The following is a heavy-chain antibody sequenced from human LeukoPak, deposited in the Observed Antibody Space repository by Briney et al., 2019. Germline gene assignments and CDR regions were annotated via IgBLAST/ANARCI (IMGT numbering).Heavy chain of an antibody. CDR3: AREEYQQNAFDI. Sequence: PGGSLRLSCTASGFTINNIYMHWIRQAPGKGLEWVSVTYTGGNSYYAGSVQGRFTISRDNSKNTLYLQMNSLRAEDTAVYYCAREEYQQNAFDIWGQGTMVTVSS. J-gene: IGHJ3*02. CDR1: GFTINNIY. D-gene: IGHD6-13*01. V-gene: IGHV3-66*02. CDR2: TYTGGNS.